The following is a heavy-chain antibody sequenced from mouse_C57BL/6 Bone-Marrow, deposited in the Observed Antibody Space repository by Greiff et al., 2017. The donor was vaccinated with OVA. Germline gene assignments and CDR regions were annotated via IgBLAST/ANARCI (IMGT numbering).Heavy chain of an antibody. Sequence: QVQLQQSGAELVKPGASVKMSCKASGYTFTSYWITWVKQRPGQGLEWIGDIYPGSGSTNYNEKFKSKATLTVDTSSSTAYMQLSSLTSEYSAVYYCARGPYDYMDYWGQGTSVTVSS. CDR3: ARGPYDYMDY. CDR1: GYTFTSYW. D-gene: IGHD2-4*01. CDR2: IYPGSGST. V-gene: IGHV1-55*01. J-gene: IGHJ4*01.